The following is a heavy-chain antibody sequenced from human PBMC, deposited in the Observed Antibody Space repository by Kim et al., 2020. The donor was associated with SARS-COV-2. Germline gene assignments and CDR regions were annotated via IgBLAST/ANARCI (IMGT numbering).Heavy chain of an antibody. Sequence: SVKGRFTSSRDNSKNTLYLQMNSRRAEDTAVYYCAKPRFGGLFRGRGFDYWGQGTLVTVSS. V-gene: IGHV3-23*01. CDR3: AKPRFGGLFRGRGFDY. J-gene: IGHJ4*02. D-gene: IGHD3-10*01.